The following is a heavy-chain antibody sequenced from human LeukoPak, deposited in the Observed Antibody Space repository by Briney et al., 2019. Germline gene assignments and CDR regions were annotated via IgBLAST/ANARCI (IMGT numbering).Heavy chain of an antibody. J-gene: IGHJ4*02. CDR3: AKSGPPAGTVMRGFDY. D-gene: IGHD6-19*01. CDR2: IRGSGGDT. V-gene: IGHV3-23*01. CDR1: GFTFSSYA. Sequence: PGGSLRLSCVASGFTFSSYAMSWVRQAPGKGLEWVSAIRGSGGDTFYADSVKGRFTISRDNSKNTLYLQMNSLRAEDTAVYYCAKSGPPAGTVMRGFDYWGQGALVTVSS.